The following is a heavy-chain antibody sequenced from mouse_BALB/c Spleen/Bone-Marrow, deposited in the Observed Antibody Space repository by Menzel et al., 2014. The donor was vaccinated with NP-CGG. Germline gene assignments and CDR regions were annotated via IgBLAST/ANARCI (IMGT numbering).Heavy chain of an antibody. V-gene: IGHV1S56*01. CDR2: IYPVNLNT. Sequence: VQLQQSGPELVKPGASVRISCKASGYTFTAYYIHWVKQRPGQGLEWIGGIYPVNLNTKYNEKFKGKATLTADKSSSTAYMQLSSLTSEDSAVYFCTRDAKDYWGQGTSVTVSS. CDR3: TRDAKDY. J-gene: IGHJ4*01. CDR1: GYTFTAYY.